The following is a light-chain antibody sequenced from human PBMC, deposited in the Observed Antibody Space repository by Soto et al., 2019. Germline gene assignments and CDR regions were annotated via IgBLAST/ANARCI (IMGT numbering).Light chain of an antibody. V-gene: IGKV3-11*01. CDR1: QSVSSY. CDR3: QQRANWIT. Sequence: IVLTQSPATLSLSPGERATLSCRASQSVSSYLAWYQQKPGQAPRLLIYDTSNRATGIPARFSGSGSGTDFALTISSLEPEYFSVYYCQQRANWITFGGGTKVEVK. CDR2: DTS. J-gene: IGKJ4*01.